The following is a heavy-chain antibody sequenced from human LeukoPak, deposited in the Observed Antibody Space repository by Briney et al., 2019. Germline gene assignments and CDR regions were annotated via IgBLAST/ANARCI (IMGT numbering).Heavy chain of an antibody. CDR1: GYTFFSYD. CDR2: MNPNSGNT. CDR3: ARVYGSGSKKNWFDP. Sequence: ASVKVSCKASGYTFFSYDINWVRQATGQGLEWMGWMNPNSGNTGYAQKFQGRVTMTRNISISTAYMELSSLRSEDTAVYYCARVYGSGSKKNWFDPWGQGTLVTVSS. J-gene: IGHJ5*02. D-gene: IGHD3-10*01. V-gene: IGHV1-8*01.